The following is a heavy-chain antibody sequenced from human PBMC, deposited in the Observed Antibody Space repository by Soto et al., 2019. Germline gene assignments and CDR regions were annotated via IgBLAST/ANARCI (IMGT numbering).Heavy chain of an antibody. CDR3: ARDREYYDLLTGFYMAV. CDR1: GFTFSSYS. CDR2: ISSSSSYI. J-gene: IGHJ6*03. D-gene: IGHD3-9*01. Sequence: LRLSCAASGFTFSSYSMNWVRQAPGKGLEWVSSISSSSSYIYYADSVKGRFTISRDNAKNSLYLRMNSLRAEDTAVYYCARDREYYDLLTGFYMAVWVKGTTVTVSS. V-gene: IGHV3-21*01.